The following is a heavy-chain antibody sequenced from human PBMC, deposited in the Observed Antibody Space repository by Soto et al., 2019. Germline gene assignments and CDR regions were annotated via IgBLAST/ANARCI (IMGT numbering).Heavy chain of an antibody. Sequence: ASVKVSCKASGYTFTSYGISWVRQAPGQGLEWMGWISAYNGNINYAQKLQGRVTMTTDTSTSTAYLDLRGLRSDDTAVYYCARVPCSSTRCYLGGDYYNYGLDVWGQGTAVTVSS. CDR3: ARVPCSSTRCYLGGDYYNYGLDV. J-gene: IGHJ6*02. D-gene: IGHD2-2*01. CDR2: ISAYNGNI. CDR1: GYTFTSYG. V-gene: IGHV1-18*04.